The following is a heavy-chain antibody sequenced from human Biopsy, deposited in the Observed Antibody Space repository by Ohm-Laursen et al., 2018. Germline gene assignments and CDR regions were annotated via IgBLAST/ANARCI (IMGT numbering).Heavy chain of an antibody. Sequence: ASVYVSCNAPGGTFSNYGVNWVRQAPGQGLEWLGGNIPILGTGNYAQKFQDRVTVAADTPTITATMELRSLRSDDTAVYYCATKLTGYFHHWGQGTLVIVSS. D-gene: IGHD3-9*01. CDR1: GGTFSNYG. CDR3: ATKLTGYFHH. CDR2: NIPILGTG. V-gene: IGHV1-69*06. J-gene: IGHJ1*01.